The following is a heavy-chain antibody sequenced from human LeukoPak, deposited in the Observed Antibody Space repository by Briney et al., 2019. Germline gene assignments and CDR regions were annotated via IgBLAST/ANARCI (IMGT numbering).Heavy chain of an antibody. CDR3: ARHIEGSRWYAL. D-gene: IGHD6-13*01. J-gene: IGHJ5*02. CDR1: GYSFTSYW. Sequence: GESLKISCKGSGYSFTSYWISWGRQMPGKGLEWRGRIDPSESYTNYSPSFQGHVTISADKSIRTAYLQWSSLKASDTAMYYCARHIEGSRWYALWGQGTLVTVSS. V-gene: IGHV5-10-1*01. CDR2: IDPSESYT.